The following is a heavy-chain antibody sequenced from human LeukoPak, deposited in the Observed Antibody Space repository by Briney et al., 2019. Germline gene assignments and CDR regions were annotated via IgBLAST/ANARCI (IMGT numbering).Heavy chain of an antibody. V-gene: IGHV4-34*01. J-gene: IGHJ6*02. CDR1: GGSFSGYY. CDR2: INHSGST. Sequence: KPSETLSLTCAVYGGSFSGYYWSWIRQPPGKGLEWIGEINHSGSTNYNPSLKSRVTISVDTSKNQFSLKLSSVTAADTAVYYCARDRIAAAGTGYYYGMGVWGQGTTVTVSS. CDR3: ARDRIAAAGTGYYYGMGV. D-gene: IGHD6-13*01.